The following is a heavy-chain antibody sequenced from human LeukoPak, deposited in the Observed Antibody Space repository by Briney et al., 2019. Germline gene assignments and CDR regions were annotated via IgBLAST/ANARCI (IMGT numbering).Heavy chain of an antibody. D-gene: IGHD3-22*01. CDR1: GFTFSNFW. V-gene: IGHV3-23*01. CDR3: ARTYYDSSGPVVADAFDI. CDR2: ISGGGGST. Sequence: GGSLRLSCAASGFTFSNFWMNWVRQAPGKGLEWVSTISGGGGSTYYADSVKGRFTISRDNSKNTLYLQVNSLRAEDTAVYYCARTYYDSSGPVVADAFDIWGQGTMVTVSS. J-gene: IGHJ3*02.